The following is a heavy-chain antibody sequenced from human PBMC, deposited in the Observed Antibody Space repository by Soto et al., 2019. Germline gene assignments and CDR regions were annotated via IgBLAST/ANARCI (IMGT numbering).Heavy chain of an antibody. J-gene: IGHJ3*02. Sequence: QVQLQESGPGLVKPSQTLSLTCTVSGGSISSGDYYWSWIRQPPGKGLEWIGYIYYSGSTYYNPSLKSRVTISVDPSKNQFSLKLSSVTAADTAVYYCARVRRYYDILTGYAPIDAFDIWGQGTMVTVSS. CDR2: IYYSGST. D-gene: IGHD3-9*01. CDR1: GGSISSGDYY. V-gene: IGHV4-30-4*01. CDR3: ARVRRYYDILTGYAPIDAFDI.